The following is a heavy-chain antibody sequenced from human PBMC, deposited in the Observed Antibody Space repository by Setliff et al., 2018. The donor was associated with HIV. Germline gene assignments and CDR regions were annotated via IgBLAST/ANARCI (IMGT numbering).Heavy chain of an antibody. Sequence: SETLSLTCSVSGDSISSGSYFWGWIRQTPGKGPEWIGSIYYTGFAYYNPSLKSRVTISLDTSKTHFFLNLTSVTDADTAVYFCTREGRGDPAMATTRIDYWGQGKLVTVSS. CDR1: GDSISSGSYF. D-gene: IGHD1-1*01. CDR3: TREGRGDPAMATTRIDY. J-gene: IGHJ4*02. V-gene: IGHV4-39*02. CDR2: IYYTGFA.